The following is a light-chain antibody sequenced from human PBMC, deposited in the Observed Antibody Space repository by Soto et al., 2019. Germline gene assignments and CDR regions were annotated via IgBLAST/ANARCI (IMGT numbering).Light chain of an antibody. V-gene: IGKV3-11*01. CDR3: HQRRDWSLT. CDR1: QTLSSF. CDR2: DTS. Sequence: EIVLTQSPATLSLSPGERATLSCRASQTLSSFLSWYQQKPGQAPRLLIYDTSNRATGIPARFSGSGSGTDFTLTISSLEPEDFAIYYCHQRRDWSLTFGGGTEVEIK. J-gene: IGKJ4*01.